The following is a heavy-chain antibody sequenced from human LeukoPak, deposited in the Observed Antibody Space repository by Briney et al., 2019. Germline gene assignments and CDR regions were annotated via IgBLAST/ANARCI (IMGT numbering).Heavy chain of an antibody. Sequence: GESLKISCNGSGDSFATYWIAWVRQMPGKGLEWMGIIYPGDSDTRYSPSFQGQVTISVDKSISTAYLQWSSLKASDTAIYSCSSDRMAAQKLFDYWGQGTLVTVSS. J-gene: IGHJ4*02. CDR3: SSDRMAAQKLFDY. CDR2: IYPGDSDT. V-gene: IGHV5-51*01. CDR1: GDSFATYW. D-gene: IGHD6-6*01.